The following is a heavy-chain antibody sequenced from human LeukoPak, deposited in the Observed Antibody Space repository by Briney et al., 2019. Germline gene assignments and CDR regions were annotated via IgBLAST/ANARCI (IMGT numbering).Heavy chain of an antibody. CDR3: ARGEITMVRGVIRAFDI. J-gene: IGHJ3*02. D-gene: IGHD3-10*01. CDR2: IIPIFGTA. CDR1: GGTFSSYA. Sequence: SVKVSCKASGGTFSSYAISWVRQAPGQGLEWMGGIIPIFGTANYAQKFQGRVTITADESTSTAYMELSSLRSEDTAVYYCARGEITMVRGVIRAFDIWGQGTMVTVSS. V-gene: IGHV1-69*13.